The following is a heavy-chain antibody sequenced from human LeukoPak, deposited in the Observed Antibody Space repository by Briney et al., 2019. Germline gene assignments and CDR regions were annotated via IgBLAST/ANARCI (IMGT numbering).Heavy chain of an antibody. D-gene: IGHD5-12*01. Sequence: SGTLSLTCAVYGGSLSGYYWSWIRQPPGKRLEWIGEINHSGSTNYNPSLKSRVTISVDTSKNQFSLKLSSVTAADTAVYYCARYDYYYYYGMDVWGKGTTVTVSS. CDR3: ARYDYYYYYGMDV. CDR2: INHSGST. CDR1: GGSLSGYY. V-gene: IGHV4-34*01. J-gene: IGHJ6*04.